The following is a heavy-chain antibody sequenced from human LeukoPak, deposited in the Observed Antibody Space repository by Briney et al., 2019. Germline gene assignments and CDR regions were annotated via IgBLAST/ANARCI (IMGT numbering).Heavy chain of an antibody. Sequence: SVKVSCKASGGTLSSYAISWVRQAPGQGLEWMGRIIPILGIANYAQKFQGRVTITADKSTSTAYMELSSLRSEDTAVYYCARAGRVVVPAAKQNYGMDVWGQGTTVTVSS. J-gene: IGHJ6*02. CDR1: GGTLSSYA. CDR3: ARAGRVVVPAAKQNYGMDV. CDR2: IIPILGIA. V-gene: IGHV1-69*04. D-gene: IGHD2-2*01.